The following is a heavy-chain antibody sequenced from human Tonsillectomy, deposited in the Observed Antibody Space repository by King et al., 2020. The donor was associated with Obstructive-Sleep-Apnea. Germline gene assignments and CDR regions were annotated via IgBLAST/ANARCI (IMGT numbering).Heavy chain of an antibody. Sequence: DVQLVESGGGLVQPGGSLRLSCAASGFTFSSYAMSGVRQAPGKGLEWVSAISGSGGSTYYADSVKGRFTNSRDNSKNTLYLQMNSLRAEDTAVYYCAKDGQDIVVVVAATGAEYFQHWGQGTLVTVSS. V-gene: IGHV3-23*04. J-gene: IGHJ1*01. D-gene: IGHD2-15*01. CDR1: GFTFSSYA. CDR2: ISGSGGST. CDR3: AKDGQDIVVVVAATGAEYFQH.